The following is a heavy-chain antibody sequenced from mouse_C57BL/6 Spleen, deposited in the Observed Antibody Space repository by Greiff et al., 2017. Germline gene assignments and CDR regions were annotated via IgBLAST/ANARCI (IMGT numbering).Heavy chain of an antibody. V-gene: IGHV1-78*01. D-gene: IGHD2-1*01. Sequence: QVQLQQSDAELVKPGASVKISCKVSGYTFTDHTIHWMKQRPEQGLEWIGYIYPRDGSTKYNEKFKGKATLPADKSSSTAYMQLNSLTSEDSAVYCGARGVYYGNPWFAYWGQGTRVTVSA. CDR2: IYPRDGST. CDR1: GYTFTDHT. J-gene: IGHJ3*01. CDR3: ARGVYYGNPWFAY.